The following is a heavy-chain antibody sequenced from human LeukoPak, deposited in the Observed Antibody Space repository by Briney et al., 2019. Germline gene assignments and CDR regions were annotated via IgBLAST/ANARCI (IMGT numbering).Heavy chain of an antibody. CDR2: IFDGDTT. V-gene: IGHV3-66*02. CDR3: AGDWNGDCCFEH. D-gene: IGHD1-1*01. J-gene: IGHJ4*02. Sequence: GGSLRLSCAASGLSVSNYYMNWVRLAPGKGLEWVSVIFDGDTTYYADSVKGRFTISRDNSKNTVYLQMNSLRTEDTAVYHCAGDWNGDCCFEHWGQGILVTVSS. CDR1: GLSVSNYY.